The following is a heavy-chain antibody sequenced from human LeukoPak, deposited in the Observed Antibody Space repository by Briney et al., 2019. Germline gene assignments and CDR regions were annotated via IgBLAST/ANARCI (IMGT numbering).Heavy chain of an antibody. D-gene: IGHD6-19*01. CDR2: INSDGSST. Sequence: PGGSLRLSCAASGFTFSSYWMHWVRQAPGKGLVWVSRINSDGSSTSYADSVKGRFTISRDNAKNTLYLQMNSLRAEDTAVYYCARGSQGSGWYGIWGQGTLVTVSS. CDR1: GFTFSSYW. V-gene: IGHV3-74*01. J-gene: IGHJ4*02. CDR3: ARGSQGSGWYGI.